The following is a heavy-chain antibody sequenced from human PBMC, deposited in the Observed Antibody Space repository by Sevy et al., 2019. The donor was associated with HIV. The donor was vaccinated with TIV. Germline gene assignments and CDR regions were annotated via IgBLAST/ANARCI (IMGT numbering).Heavy chain of an antibody. J-gene: IGHJ6*02. CDR3: ASHQGVSYYDLSYYGMDV. CDR2: ISGSGGST. Sequence: GGSLRLSCAASGFTFSSYAMSWVRQAPGKGLEWVSAISGSGGSTYYADSVKGRFTISRDNSKNTLYLQMNSLRAEDKAVYYCASHQGVSYYDLSYYGMDVWGQGTTVTVSS. CDR1: GFTFSSYA. D-gene: IGHD3-3*01. V-gene: IGHV3-23*01.